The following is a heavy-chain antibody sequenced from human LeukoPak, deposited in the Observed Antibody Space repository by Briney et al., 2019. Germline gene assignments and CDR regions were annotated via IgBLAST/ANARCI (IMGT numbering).Heavy chain of an antibody. D-gene: IGHD3-10*01. Sequence: GGSLRLSCTASGFSFSSYWMSWVRQAPGKGLEWVANIKQDGSEKNYVDSVRGRFTISRDNAKNSLYLEMNSLRAEDTAVYYCARDPLWGGSGSYYGHWGQGTLVTVSS. V-gene: IGHV3-7*03. CDR3: ARDPLWGGSGSYYGH. J-gene: IGHJ4*02. CDR1: GFSFSSYW. CDR2: IKQDGSEK.